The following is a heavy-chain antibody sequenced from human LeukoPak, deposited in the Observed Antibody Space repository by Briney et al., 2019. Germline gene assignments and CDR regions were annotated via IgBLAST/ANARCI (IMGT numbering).Heavy chain of an antibody. CDR1: GFTFSSCG. CDR2: ISYDGSNK. Sequence: GGSLRLSCAASGFTFSSCGMHWVRQAPGKGLEWVAVISYDGSNKYYADSVKGRFTISRDNSKNTLYLQMNSLRAEDTAVYYSAKDENLLWFGELLDYWGQGTLVTVSS. J-gene: IGHJ4*02. CDR3: AKDENLLWFGELLDY. D-gene: IGHD3-10*01. V-gene: IGHV3-30*18.